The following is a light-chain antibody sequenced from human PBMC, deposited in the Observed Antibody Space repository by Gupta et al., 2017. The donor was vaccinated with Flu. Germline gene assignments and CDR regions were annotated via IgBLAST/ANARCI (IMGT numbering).Light chain of an antibody. V-gene: IGLV3-1*01. CDR3: QAWDSRTVI. CDR1: KLGEKY. CDR2: QDK. Sequence: SYELTQPPSVSVSPGQTASITCSGDKLGEKYACWYQQRPGQSPVLVIYQDKKRPSGIPERFSGSNSGNTATLTISGTQAMDEADYYCQAWDSRTVIFGGGTKLTGL. J-gene: IGLJ2*01.